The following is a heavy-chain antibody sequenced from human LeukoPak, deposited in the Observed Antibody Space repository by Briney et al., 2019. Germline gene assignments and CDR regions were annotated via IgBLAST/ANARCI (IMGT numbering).Heavy chain of an antibody. V-gene: IGHV4-59*01. CDR3: ARDVGSSVFRFDP. CDR2: IYYSGST. Sequence: PSETLSLTCTVSGGSISSYYWSWIRQPPGKGLEWIGYIYYSGSTNYNPSLKSRVTISVDTSKNQFSLKLSSVPAADTAVYYCARDVGSSVFRFDPWGQGTLVTVSS. J-gene: IGHJ5*02. CDR1: GGSISSYY. D-gene: IGHD6-6*01.